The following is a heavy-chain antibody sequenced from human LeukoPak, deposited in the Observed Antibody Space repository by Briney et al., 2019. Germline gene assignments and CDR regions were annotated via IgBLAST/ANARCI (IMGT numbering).Heavy chain of an antibody. V-gene: IGHV4-39*07. CDR3: ASLYGDLDY. J-gene: IGHJ4*02. Sequence: SETLSLTCTVSGGSISRSSYYWGWIRQPPGKGLEWIGSIYYSGSTYYNPSLKSRVTISVDTSKNQFSLKLSSVTAADTAVYYCASLYGDLDYWGQGTLVTVSS. D-gene: IGHD4-17*01. CDR2: IYYSGST. CDR1: GGSISRSSYY.